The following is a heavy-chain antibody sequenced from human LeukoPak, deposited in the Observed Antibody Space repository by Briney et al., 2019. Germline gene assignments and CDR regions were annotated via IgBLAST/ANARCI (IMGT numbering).Heavy chain of an antibody. V-gene: IGHV3-7*04. Sequence: GGSLRLSCAASGFPFTNNWMTWVRQAPGKGLEWVATIMQDGRETYYVESVKGRFTISRDNARDSVYLQMTFLRAEDAAVYYWAGARYCANTICHIRGGLDVWGPGTTVTVSS. CDR2: IMQDGRET. CDR1: GFPFTNNW. D-gene: IGHD2-8*01. CDR3: AGARYCANTICHIRGGLDV. J-gene: IGHJ6*02.